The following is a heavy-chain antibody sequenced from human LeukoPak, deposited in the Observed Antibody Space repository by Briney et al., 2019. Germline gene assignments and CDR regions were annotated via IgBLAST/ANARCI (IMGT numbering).Heavy chain of an antibody. D-gene: IGHD6-13*01. CDR1: GYSISSGYY. J-gene: IGHJ4*02. V-gene: IGHV4-38-2*02. CDR3: ARLGYSSSWVDY. CDR2: IYHSGDT. Sequence: SETLSLTCTVSGYSISSGYYWGWIRQPPGKGLEWIGNIYHSGDTYYNPSLKSRVTISVDTSKNQFSLKLSSVTAADTAVYYCARLGYSSSWVDYWGQGTLVTVSS.